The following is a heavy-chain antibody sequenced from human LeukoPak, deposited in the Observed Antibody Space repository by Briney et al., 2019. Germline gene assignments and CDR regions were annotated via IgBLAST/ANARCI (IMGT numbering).Heavy chain of an antibody. J-gene: IGHJ4*02. CDR2: IRYDGSNK. CDR1: GFTFSSYG. V-gene: IGHV3-30*02. Sequence: GGSLRLSCATSGFTFSSYGMHWVRQAPGKGLEWVAFIRYDGSNKYYADSVKGRFTISRDNSKNTLYLQMNSLRAEDTAVYYCAKDAPSIAGKYDYWGQGTLVTVSS. D-gene: IGHD6-6*01. CDR3: AKDAPSIAGKYDY.